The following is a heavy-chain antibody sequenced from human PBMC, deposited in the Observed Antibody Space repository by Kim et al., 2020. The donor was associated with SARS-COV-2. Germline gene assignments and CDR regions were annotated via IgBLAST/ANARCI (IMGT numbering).Heavy chain of an antibody. CDR3: ARVSRYYYDSSGYTDY. V-gene: IGHV3-53*01. Sequence: SVKGRFTISRDNSKNTLYLQMNSLRAEDTAVYYCARVSRYYYDSSGYTDYWGQGTLVTVSS. D-gene: IGHD3-22*01. J-gene: IGHJ4*02.